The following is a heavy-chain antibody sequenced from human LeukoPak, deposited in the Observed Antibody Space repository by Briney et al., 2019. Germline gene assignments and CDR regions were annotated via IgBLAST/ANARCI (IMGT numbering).Heavy chain of an antibody. D-gene: IGHD3-3*01. Sequence: GASVKVSCKASGGTFSSYAISWVRQAPGQGLEWMGWISAYNGNTNYAQKLQGRVTMTTDTSTSTAYMELRSLRSDDTAVYYCARDLGRNYDFWTPSGGMDVWGQGTTVTVSS. CDR3: ARDLGRNYDFWTPSGGMDV. V-gene: IGHV1-18*01. J-gene: IGHJ6*02. CDR2: ISAYNGNT. CDR1: GGTFSSYA.